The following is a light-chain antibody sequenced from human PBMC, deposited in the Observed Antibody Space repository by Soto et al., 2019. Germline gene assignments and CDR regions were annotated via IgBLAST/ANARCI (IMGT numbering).Light chain of an antibody. Sequence: EIVLTQSPATLSLSPGERVTLSCRASQSVSNYLVWYQQKPGQAPRLLIYDSSNRASDIPARFSGSGSGTDSTLPITSLEPEDFAVYFCQQRSNWALPFGGGTKVEIK. CDR1: QSVSNY. J-gene: IGKJ4*01. V-gene: IGKV3-11*01. CDR3: QQRSNWALP. CDR2: DSS.